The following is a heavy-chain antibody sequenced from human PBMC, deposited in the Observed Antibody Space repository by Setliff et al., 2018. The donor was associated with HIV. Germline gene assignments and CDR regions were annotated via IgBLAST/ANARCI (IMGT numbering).Heavy chain of an antibody. Sequence: SETLSLTCTVSGDSISSYYWSWIRQPPGKGLEWIGYIYYSGSANPNASLRSRVMISVDTSKNQFSLKLSAVTAADTAVYYCARDHVFGSRTGFDPWGPGILVTVSS. CDR1: GDSISSYY. CDR2: IYYSGSA. CDR3: ARDHVFGSRTGFDP. D-gene: IGHD3-10*01. V-gene: IGHV4-59*12. J-gene: IGHJ5*02.